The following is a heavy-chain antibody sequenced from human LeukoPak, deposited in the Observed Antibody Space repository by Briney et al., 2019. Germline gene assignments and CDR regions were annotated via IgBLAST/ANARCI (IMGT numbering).Heavy chain of an antibody. Sequence: SETLSLTCTVSGGSISSGSYYWSWIRQPAGKGLEWIGRIYTSGSTNYNPSLKSRVTISVDTSKNQLSLKLSSVTAADTAVYYCAATSIAVAAWYFDLWGRGTLVTVSS. D-gene: IGHD6-19*01. V-gene: IGHV4-61*02. J-gene: IGHJ2*01. CDR3: AATSIAVAAWYFDL. CDR1: GGSISSGSYY. CDR2: IYTSGST.